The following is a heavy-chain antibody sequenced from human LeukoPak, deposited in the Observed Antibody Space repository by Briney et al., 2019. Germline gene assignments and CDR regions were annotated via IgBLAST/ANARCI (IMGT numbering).Heavy chain of an antibody. CDR1: GGSFSGYY. Sequence: SETLSLTCAVYGGSFSGYYWSWIRQSPGKGLAWIGEINQSGSTNHNPSLKSRVTISVDTSKNQFSLKGSSVPAADTAVYYCARGYGSGFAYWGQGTLVTVSS. V-gene: IGHV4-34*01. CDR2: INQSGST. J-gene: IGHJ4*02. D-gene: IGHD3-10*01. CDR3: ARGYGSGFAY.